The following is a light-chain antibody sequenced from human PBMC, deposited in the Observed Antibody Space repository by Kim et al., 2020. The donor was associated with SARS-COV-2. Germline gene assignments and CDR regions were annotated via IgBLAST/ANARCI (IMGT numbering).Light chain of an antibody. V-gene: IGLV3-25*03. CDR3: QSADSSDTFWV. J-gene: IGLJ3*02. CDR2: EDT. CDR1: ALPKQY. Sequence: SYELTQPPSVSASPGQTARITCSGDALPKQYAYWFQQKPGQAPVMVISEDTERPSGIPERFSGSTSGTTVTLTISGVQAEDEADYYCQSADSSDTFWVFG.